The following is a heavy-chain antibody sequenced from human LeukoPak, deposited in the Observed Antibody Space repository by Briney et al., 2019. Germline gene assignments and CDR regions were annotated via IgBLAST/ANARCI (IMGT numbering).Heavy chain of an antibody. CDR1: GFTVSSNY. Sequence: GGSLRLSCAASGFTVSSNYMSWVRQAPGKGLEWVSVIYSGGSTYYADSVKGRFTISRDNSKNTLYLQMNSLRAEDTAVYYCARDRTKYYDILTGSVAFDYWGQGTLVTVSS. CDR3: ARDRTKYYDILTGSVAFDY. V-gene: IGHV3-66*01. J-gene: IGHJ4*02. D-gene: IGHD3-9*01. CDR2: IYSGGST.